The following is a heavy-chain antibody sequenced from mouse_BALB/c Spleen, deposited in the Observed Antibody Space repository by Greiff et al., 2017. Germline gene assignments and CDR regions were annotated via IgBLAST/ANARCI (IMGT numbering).Heavy chain of an antibody. CDR3: ARAYGYDGGPYAMDY. J-gene: IGHJ4*01. D-gene: IGHD2-2*01. V-gene: IGHV2-6-7*01. CDR2: IWGDGST. Sequence: VKLVESGPGLVAPSQSLSITCTVSGFSLTGYGVNWVRQPPGKGLEWLGMIWGDGSTDYNSALKSRLSISKDNSKSQVFLKMNSLQTDDTARYYCARAYGYDGGPYAMDYWGQGTSVTVSS. CDR1: GFSLTGYG.